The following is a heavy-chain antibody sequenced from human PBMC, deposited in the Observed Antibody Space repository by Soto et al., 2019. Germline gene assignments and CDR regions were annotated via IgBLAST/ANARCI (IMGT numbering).Heavy chain of an antibody. Sequence: QVQLVESGGGLVKPGGSLRLSCAASGFTFRDYYMSWIRQAPGKGLEWLSYISSSGSTIFSADSVKGRFFISRDNAKKSLYLQLNSLRADDTAVYYCAREYGGVADYWGQGTLVAVSS. J-gene: IGHJ4*02. CDR2: ISSSGSTI. D-gene: IGHD1-26*01. V-gene: IGHV3-11*01. CDR3: AREYGGVADY. CDR1: GFTFRDYY.